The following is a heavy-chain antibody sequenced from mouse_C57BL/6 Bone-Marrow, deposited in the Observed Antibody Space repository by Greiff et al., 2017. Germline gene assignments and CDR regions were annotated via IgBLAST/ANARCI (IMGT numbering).Heavy chain of an antibody. CDR1: GYTFTSYD. J-gene: IGHJ4*01. D-gene: IGHD1-1*01. Sequence: QVQLQQSGPELVKPGASVQLSCKASGYTFTSYDINWVQQRPGQGLEWIGWIYPRDGSTKYNEKFKGKATLTVDTSSSTAYMELHSLTSEDSAVYFCARNYYGSSRGYYAMDYWGQGTSVTVSS. V-gene: IGHV1-85*01. CDR2: IYPRDGST. CDR3: ARNYYGSSRGYYAMDY.